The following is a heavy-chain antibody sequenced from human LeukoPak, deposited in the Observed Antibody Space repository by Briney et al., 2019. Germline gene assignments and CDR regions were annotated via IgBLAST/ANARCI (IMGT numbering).Heavy chain of an antibody. CDR3: AREVGEDGYNPFDY. V-gene: IGHV4-38-2*02. CDR2: IYHSGST. CDR1: GYSISSGYY. D-gene: IGHD5-24*01. Sequence: SETLSLTCTVSGYSISSGYYWGWIRQPPGKGLEWIGSIYHSGSTYYKPSLKSRVTISVDTSKNQFSLKLSSVTAADTAVYYCAREVGEDGYNPFDYWGQGTLVTVSS. J-gene: IGHJ4*02.